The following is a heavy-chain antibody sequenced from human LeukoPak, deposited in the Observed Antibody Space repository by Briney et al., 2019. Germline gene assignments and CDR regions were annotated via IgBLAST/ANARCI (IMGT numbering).Heavy chain of an antibody. CDR3: AKERYSSGMYYFDY. CDR2: IWYDGSNK. CDR1: GFIFSSYL. J-gene: IGHJ4*02. V-gene: IGHV3-33*06. Sequence: WGSLRLSCAASGFIFSSYLMSWVRQAPGKGLEWVAVIWYDGSNKYYADSVKGRFTISRDNSKNTLYLQMNSLRAEDTAVYYCAKERYSSGMYYFDYWGQGTLVTVSS. D-gene: IGHD6-19*01.